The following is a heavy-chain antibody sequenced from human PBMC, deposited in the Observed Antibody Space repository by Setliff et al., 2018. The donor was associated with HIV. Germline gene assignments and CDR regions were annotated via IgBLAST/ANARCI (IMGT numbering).Heavy chain of an antibody. D-gene: IGHD5-18*01. J-gene: IGHJ4*02. CDR3: ARDSLRGYNYDFFDT. CDR1: GYTFTSYY. V-gene: IGHV1-46*01. Sequence: ASVKVSCKASGYTFTSYYMHWVRQAPGQGLEWMGIINPSGGSTSYAQKFQGRVTMTRDTSTSTVYMELSSLRSEDTAVYFCARDSLRGYNYDFFDTWGQGTLVTVSS. CDR2: INPSGGST.